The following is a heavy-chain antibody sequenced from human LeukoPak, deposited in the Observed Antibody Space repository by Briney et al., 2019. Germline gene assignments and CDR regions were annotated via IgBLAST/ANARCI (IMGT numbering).Heavy chain of an antibody. CDR3: AKDSRGSGSRYYGMDV. J-gene: IGHJ6*02. V-gene: IGHV3-74*01. CDR1: GFTFSNYW. D-gene: IGHD3-10*01. Sequence: PGGSLRLSCAASGFTFSNYWMHWVRQAPGKGLVWVSRLKNDGSATTYADSVRGRFTISRDNAKNTLYLQMSSLRAEDTALYYCAKDSRGSGSRYYGMDVWGQGTTVTVSS. CDR2: LKNDGSAT.